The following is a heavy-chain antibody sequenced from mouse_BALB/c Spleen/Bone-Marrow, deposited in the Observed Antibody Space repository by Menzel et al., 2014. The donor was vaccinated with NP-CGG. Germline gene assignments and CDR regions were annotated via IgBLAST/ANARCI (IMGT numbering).Heavy chain of an antibody. Sequence: DVKLVESGPGLVKPPQSLSLTCTVTGYSITSDYAWNWIRQFPGNKLEWMGYISYSGSTSYNPSLKSRISITRDTSKNQFFLQLNSVTTEDTATYYCGRQFAFWGQGTLVTVSA. CDR3: GRQFAF. CDR1: GYSITSDYA. J-gene: IGHJ3*01. V-gene: IGHV3-2*02. CDR2: ISYSGST.